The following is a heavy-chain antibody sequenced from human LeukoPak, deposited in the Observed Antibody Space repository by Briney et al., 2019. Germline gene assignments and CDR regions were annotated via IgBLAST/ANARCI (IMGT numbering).Heavy chain of an antibody. J-gene: IGHJ6*03. CDR3: ARDGFPRYCSSTSCYNYYYYYYYMDV. CDR2: IKQDGTEK. D-gene: IGHD2-2*01. CDR1: GFSFTTYW. Sequence: GGSLRLSCAPSGFSFTTYWMSWVRQAPGKRLEWVANIKQDGTEKYNLYSVKGRFTISRENAENSLYLQMNSLRVEDTAVYYCARDGFPRYCSSTSCYNYYYYYYYMDVWGKGTTVTISS. V-gene: IGHV3-7*01.